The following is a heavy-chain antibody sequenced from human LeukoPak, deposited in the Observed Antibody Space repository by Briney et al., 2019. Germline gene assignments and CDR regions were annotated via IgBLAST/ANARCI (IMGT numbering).Heavy chain of an antibody. D-gene: IGHD6-19*01. CDR1: GFTFSSYA. J-gene: IGHJ4*02. CDR3: AKESSSQWLVRLLDY. Sequence: PGGSLTLSCAASGFTFSSYAMSWVRQAPGKGLEWVSAISGSGGSTYYADSVKGRFTISRDNSKNTLYLQMNSLRAEDTAVYYCAKESSSQWLVRLLDYWGQGTLVTVSS. CDR2: ISGSGGST. V-gene: IGHV3-23*01.